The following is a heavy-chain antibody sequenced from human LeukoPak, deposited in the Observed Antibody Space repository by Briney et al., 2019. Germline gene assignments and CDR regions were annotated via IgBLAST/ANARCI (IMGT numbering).Heavy chain of an antibody. CDR2: ISAYNGNT. J-gene: IGHJ5*02. Sequence: ASVKVSCKASGYTFTSYGISWVRHAPGQGLEGMGWISAYNGNTNYAQKLQGRVTMTTDTSTSTAYMELRSLSSDDTAVYYCAREEKGSWYEGGVDPWGQGTLVTVSS. V-gene: IGHV1-18*01. CDR1: GYTFTSYG. CDR3: AREEKGSWYEGGVDP. D-gene: IGHD6-13*01.